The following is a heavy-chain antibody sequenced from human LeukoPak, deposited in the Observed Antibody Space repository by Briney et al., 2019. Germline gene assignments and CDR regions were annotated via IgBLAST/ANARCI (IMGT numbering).Heavy chain of an antibody. CDR3: AAWTDRGYSY. CDR1: GFTFSRSW. D-gene: IGHD5-12*01. V-gene: IGHV3-7*01. Sequence: QPGGSLRLSCTASGFTFSRSWMNWIRQALGKGVEWVANINPDGDGMRFVDSVKGGFTMSRDNAQSALHLQMNSLRVEDTAFYYCAAWTDRGYSYWGQGVLVTVSS. J-gene: IGHJ4*02. CDR2: INPDGDGM.